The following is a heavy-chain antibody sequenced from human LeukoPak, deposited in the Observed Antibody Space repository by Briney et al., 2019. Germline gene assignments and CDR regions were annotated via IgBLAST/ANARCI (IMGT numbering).Heavy chain of an antibody. CDR1: GGSFSGYY. CDR3: ARLPLGYCSSTSCYDV. D-gene: IGHD2-2*01. CDR2: INHNGST. Sequence: SETLSLTCAVYGGSFSGYYWSWIRQPPGKGLEWIGEINHNGSTNYNPSLKSRVTISVDTSKNQFSLKLSSVTAADTAVYYCARLPLGYCSSTSCYDVWGQGTTVTVSS. V-gene: IGHV4-34*01. J-gene: IGHJ6*02.